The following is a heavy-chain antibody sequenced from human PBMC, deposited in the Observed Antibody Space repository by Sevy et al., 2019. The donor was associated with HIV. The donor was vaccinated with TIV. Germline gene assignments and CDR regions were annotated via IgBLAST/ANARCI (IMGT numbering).Heavy chain of an antibody. CDR1: GSSFESFA. Sequence: GGSLRLSCAASGSSFESFAMNWVRQAPGKGLEWVAYISKSSSYIYYADSVKGRFNISRDNAKNSLFLQMNSMGAEETAIYYCTRGSGIDYYEKGMDLWGQGTTVTVSS. J-gene: IGHJ6*02. CDR3: TRGSGIDYYEKGMDL. D-gene: IGHD3-10*01. CDR2: ISKSSSYI. V-gene: IGHV3-21*04.